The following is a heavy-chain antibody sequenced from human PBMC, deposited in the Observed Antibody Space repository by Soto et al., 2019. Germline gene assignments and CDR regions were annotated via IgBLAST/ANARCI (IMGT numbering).Heavy chain of an antibody. CDR2: ILVDGRT. V-gene: IGHV3-23*01. J-gene: IGHJ3*02. Sequence: GGSLRLSCAASGFICSSYDMSWVRQAPGKGLEWVSTILVDGRTFYVDSVKGRFTISRDTSKNTVYLQMNSLTAGDTALYYCAKATATGGGAFDICGQGTMVTVSS. CDR3: AKATATGGGAFDI. CDR1: GFICSSYD. D-gene: IGHD1-1*01.